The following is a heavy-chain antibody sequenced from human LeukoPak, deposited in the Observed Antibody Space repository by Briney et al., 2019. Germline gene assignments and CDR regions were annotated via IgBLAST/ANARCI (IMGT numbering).Heavy chain of an antibody. D-gene: IGHD6-13*01. CDR3: AKEQSSLAAAGRGWFDP. CDR2: ISGSGGNT. V-gene: IGHV3-23*01. Sequence: GGSLRLSCAASGFTFSTYAMSWVRQAPGKGLEWVSAISGSGGNTYYADSVKGRFTISRDNSKNTLYLQMNSLRAEDTAVYCCAKEQSSLAAAGRGWFDPWGQGTLVTVSS. CDR1: GFTFSTYA. J-gene: IGHJ5*02.